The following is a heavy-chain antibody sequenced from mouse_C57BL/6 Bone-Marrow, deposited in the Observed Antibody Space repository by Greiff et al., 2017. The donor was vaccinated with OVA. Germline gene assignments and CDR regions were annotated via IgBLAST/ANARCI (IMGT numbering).Heavy chain of an antibody. D-gene: IGHD2-2*01. V-gene: IGHV1-9*01. CDR1: GYTFTGYW. J-gene: IGHJ2*01. Sequence: QVQLQQSGAELMKPGASVKLSCKATGYTFTGYWIAWVKQRPGHGLEWIGAILPGSGSTNYNEKFKGKATFTADTSSNTAYMQLSSLTTEDSAIYYCALGPLWLRLYFDYWGQGTTLTVSS. CDR3: ALGPLWLRLYFDY. CDR2: ILPGSGST.